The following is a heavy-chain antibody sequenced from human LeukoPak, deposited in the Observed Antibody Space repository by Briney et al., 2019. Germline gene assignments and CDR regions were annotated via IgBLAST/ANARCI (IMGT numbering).Heavy chain of an antibody. Sequence: GGSLRLSCAASGFTFSSYGMHWVRQAPGKGLERVAFIRYDGSKKYYADSVTGRFTISRDNSKNTLYLQMNSLRAEDTAVYYCAKPYNGDYPEVGYWGQGTLVTVSS. V-gene: IGHV3-30*02. CDR2: IRYDGSKK. D-gene: IGHD4-17*01. CDR1: GFTFSSYG. J-gene: IGHJ4*02. CDR3: AKPYNGDYPEVGY.